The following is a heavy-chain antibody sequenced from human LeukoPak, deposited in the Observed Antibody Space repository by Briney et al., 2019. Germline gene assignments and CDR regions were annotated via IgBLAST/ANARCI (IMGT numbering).Heavy chain of an antibody. V-gene: IGHV3-48*01. Sequence: GGSLSLSCAASGFTFSSYSMNWVRQAPGKGLEWVSYISSSSSTIYYADSVKGRFTISRDNAKNSLYLQMNSLRAEDTAVYYCATLKGRSDYWGQGTLVTVSS. J-gene: IGHJ4*02. CDR2: ISSSSSTI. D-gene: IGHD1-26*01. CDR3: ATLKGRSDY. CDR1: GFTFSSYS.